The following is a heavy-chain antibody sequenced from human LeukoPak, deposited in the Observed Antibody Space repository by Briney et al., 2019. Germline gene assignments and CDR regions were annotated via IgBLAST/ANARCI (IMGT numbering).Heavy chain of an antibody. V-gene: IGHV3-23*01. CDR2: ISGSGGDT. J-gene: IGHJ5*02. CDR1: GFTFSIYA. Sequence: GGSLRLSCAASGFTFSIYAMSWVRQAPGKGLEWVSVISGSGGDTYYADSVKGRFTISRDNSKNTLYLQMNSLRAEDTAVYYCAKDYEPLVGVHRWGDWFDPWGQGTLVTVSS. D-gene: IGHD1-26*01. CDR3: AKDYEPLVGVHRWGDWFDP.